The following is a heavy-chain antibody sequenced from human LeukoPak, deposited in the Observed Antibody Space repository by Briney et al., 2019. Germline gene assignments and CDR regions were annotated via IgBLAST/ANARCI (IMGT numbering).Heavy chain of an antibody. D-gene: IGHD1-26*01. J-gene: IGHJ3*02. CDR2: IKEDGSEK. CDR3: ARLHSAIYYGDAFDI. CDR1: GFTFSSYW. V-gene: IGHV3-7*03. Sequence: GGSLRLSGAVSGFTFSSYWMTWVRQAPGKGLEWMAKIKEDGSEKYYVGSVKGRFTVSRDNVKNSLFLQMNSLRAEDTAAYYCARLHSAIYYGDAFDIWGQGTMVTVSS.